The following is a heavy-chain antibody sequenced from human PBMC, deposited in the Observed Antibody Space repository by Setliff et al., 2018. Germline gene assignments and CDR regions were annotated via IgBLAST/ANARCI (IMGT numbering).Heavy chain of an antibody. CDR2: IYSSGNT. CDR3: ARGAYGSGSYYKHYYYMDV. Sequence: PGGSLRLSCAGSGFAVSGAYMSWVRQAPGKGLEWVSIIYSSGNTAYTDSVKGRFTISRDNSKNTLYLQMNSLRAEDTAVYYCARGAYGSGSYYKHYYYMDVWGKGTTVTVSS. V-gene: IGHV3-66*02. CDR1: GFAVSGAY. D-gene: IGHD3-10*01. J-gene: IGHJ6*03.